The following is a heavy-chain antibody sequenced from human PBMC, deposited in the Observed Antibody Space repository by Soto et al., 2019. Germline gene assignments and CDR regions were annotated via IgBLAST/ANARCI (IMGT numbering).Heavy chain of an antibody. V-gene: IGHV3-64D*08. CDR3: VKDLGVLVYRARVTGGAYDI. J-gene: IGHJ3*02. Sequence: GGAMRLSCSASGFTFSSYAMHWVRQAPGKELEYVSAISSNGGSTYYADSVKGRFTTSRDNSKNTLYLQMSSLRAEDTAVYYCVKDLGVLVYRARVTGGAYDICGRGTMVTVSS. CDR2: ISSNGGST. CDR1: GFTFSSYA. D-gene: IGHD5-18*01.